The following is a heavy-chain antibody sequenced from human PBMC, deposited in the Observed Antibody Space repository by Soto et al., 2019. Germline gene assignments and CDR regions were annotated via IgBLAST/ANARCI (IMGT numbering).Heavy chain of an antibody. Sequence: SETLSLTCTVSGGSISSYYWSWIRQPPGKGLEWIGYIYYSGSTNYNPSLKSRVTISVDTSISTAYMELSSLRSEDTAVYYCARGKYYDSSGSDWYFDLWGRGTLVTVSS. V-gene: IGHV4-59*01. D-gene: IGHD3-22*01. J-gene: IGHJ2*01. CDR2: IYYSGST. CDR1: GGSISSYY. CDR3: ARGKYYDSSGSDWYFDL.